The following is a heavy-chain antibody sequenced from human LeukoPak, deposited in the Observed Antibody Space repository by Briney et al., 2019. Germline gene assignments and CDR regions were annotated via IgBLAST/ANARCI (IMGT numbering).Heavy chain of an antibody. D-gene: IGHD2-2*01. V-gene: IGHV3-21*01. CDR1: GFTFSSYS. CDR2: ISSSSSYI. CDR3: ARDDIVVVPAANYYYYGMDV. J-gene: IGHJ6*02. Sequence: GGSLRLSCAASGFTFSSYSMNRVRQAPGKGLEEFSSISSSSSYIYYADSVKGRFTISRDNAKNSLYLQMNSLRAEDTAVYYCARDDIVVVPAANYYYYGMDVWGQGTTVTVSS.